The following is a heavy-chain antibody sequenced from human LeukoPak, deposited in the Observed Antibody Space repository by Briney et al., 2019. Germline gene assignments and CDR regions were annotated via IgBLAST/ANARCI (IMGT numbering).Heavy chain of an antibody. CDR1: GGSISSSSYY. J-gene: IGHJ5*02. CDR3: ASRYGGYLAYWFDP. V-gene: IGHV4-39*07. D-gene: IGHD5-12*01. Sequence: SETLSLTCTVSGGSISSSSYYWGWIRQPPGKGLEWIGSIYYSGSTYYNPSLKSRVTISVDTSKNQFSLKLSSVTAADTAVYYCASRYGGYLAYWFDPWGQGTLVTVSS. CDR2: IYYSGST.